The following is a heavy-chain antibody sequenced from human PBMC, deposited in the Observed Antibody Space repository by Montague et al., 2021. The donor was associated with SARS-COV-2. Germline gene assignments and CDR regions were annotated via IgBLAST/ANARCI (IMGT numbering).Heavy chain of an antibody. D-gene: IGHD6-13*01. CDR1: GDSVSSSSAT. J-gene: IGHJ4*02. CDR3: VKGIEAAGSYDY. V-gene: IGHV6-1*01. CDR2: TYYRSMWKS. Sequence: CAISGDSVSSSSATCNWIGQSPSRGLEWLGRTYYRSMWKSDYARSVKSRIAINPDTSKNQFSLQLSSVTPEDTALYYCVKGIEAAGSYDYWGQGTLVTVSS.